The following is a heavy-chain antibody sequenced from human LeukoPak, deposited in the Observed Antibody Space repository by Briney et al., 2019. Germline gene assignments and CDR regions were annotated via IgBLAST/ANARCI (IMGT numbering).Heavy chain of an antibody. J-gene: IGHJ3*02. CDR3: ARGGGWELQEAFDI. CDR2: IKKDGSEK. Sequence: GGSLRLSCAASGFTFSSYWMSWVRQAPGKGLEWVANIKKDGSEKYYVDSVKGRFTISRDNAKNSLYLQMNSLRAEDTAVYYCARGGGWELQEAFDIWGQGTMVTVSS. CDR1: GFTFSSYW. V-gene: IGHV3-7*01. D-gene: IGHD1-26*01.